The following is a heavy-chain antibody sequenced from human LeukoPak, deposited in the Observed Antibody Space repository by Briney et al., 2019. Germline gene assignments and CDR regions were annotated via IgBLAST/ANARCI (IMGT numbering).Heavy chain of an antibody. CDR1: GGTFSSYA. Sequence: GSSVKVSCKASGGTFSSYAISWVRQAPGQGLAWMGRIIPILGIANYAQKFQGRVTITADKSTSTAYMELNSLRSEDTAVYYCARGNLGYCSSTSCYKLGYYYGMDVWGQGTTVTVSS. CDR3: ARGNLGYCSSTSCYKLGYYYGMDV. V-gene: IGHV1-69*04. CDR2: IIPILGIA. J-gene: IGHJ6*02. D-gene: IGHD2-2*02.